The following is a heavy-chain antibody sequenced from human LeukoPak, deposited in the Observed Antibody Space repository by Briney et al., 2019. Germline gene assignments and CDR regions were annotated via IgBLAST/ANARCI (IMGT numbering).Heavy chain of an antibody. CDR1: GYTFISYY. D-gene: IGHD3-3*01. CDR2: INPSSGST. J-gene: IGHJ6*02. CDR3: ASVPILGVFTPYGMDV. Sequence: GASVKVSCKASGYTFISYYMHWVRQAPGQGLEWMGIINPSSGSTTYAQKFQGRVTVTWDTSTSTVYMELSSLRSEDTAVYYCASVPILGVFTPYGMDVWGQGTTVTVSS. V-gene: IGHV1-46*01.